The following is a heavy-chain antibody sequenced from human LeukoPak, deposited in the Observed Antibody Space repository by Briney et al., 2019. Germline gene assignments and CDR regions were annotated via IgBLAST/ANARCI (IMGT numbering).Heavy chain of an antibody. CDR1: GYSISSGYY. CDR2: IYHSGST. J-gene: IGHJ6*04. V-gene: IGHV4-38-2*01. CDR3: ARGRDAAAYYYYYGMDV. Sequence: PSETLSLTCAVSGYSISSGYYWGWIRQPPGKGLEWIGSIYHSGSTYYNPSLKSRVTISVDTSKNQFSLKLSSVTAADTAVYYCARGRDAAAYYYYYGMDVWGKGTTVTVPS. D-gene: IGHD1-26*01.